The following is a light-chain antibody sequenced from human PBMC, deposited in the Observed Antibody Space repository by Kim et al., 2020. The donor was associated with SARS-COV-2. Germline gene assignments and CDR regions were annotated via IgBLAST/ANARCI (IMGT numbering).Light chain of an antibody. CDR1: QGIRND. V-gene: IGKV1-17*01. Sequence: SASIGDRVTITCRASQGIRNDLAWYQQKPGKAPKRLISAASTLQNGVPSRFTGSGSGTEFTLTISSLQPEDFATYYCLQHNTFPYTFGQGTSWRS. CDR3: LQHNTFPYT. CDR2: AAS. J-gene: IGKJ2*01.